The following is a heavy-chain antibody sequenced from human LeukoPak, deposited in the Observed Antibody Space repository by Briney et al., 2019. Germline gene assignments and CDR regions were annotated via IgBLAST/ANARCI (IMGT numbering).Heavy chain of an antibody. J-gene: IGHJ4*02. CDR2: IYSGGST. CDR1: GFTVSSND. CDR3: ARVVDHDYGDYYLDY. Sequence: GGSLRLSCAASGFTVSSNDMSWVRQAPGRGLECISVIYSGGSTDYADSVKGRLTISRDNSKNTLYLQMNSLRAEDTAVYYCARVVDHDYGDYYLDYWGQGTLVTVSS. V-gene: IGHV3-53*01. D-gene: IGHD4-17*01.